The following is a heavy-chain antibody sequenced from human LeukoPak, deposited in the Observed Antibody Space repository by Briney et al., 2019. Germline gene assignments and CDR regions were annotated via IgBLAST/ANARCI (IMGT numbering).Heavy chain of an antibody. J-gene: IGHJ4*02. D-gene: IGHD2-2*01. CDR2: ISGSGGTT. CDR3: AKDRCPCSSASCYFDY. Sequence: GGSLRLSFAASGFTFSSYAMSWVRQAPGKGLEWVSAISGSGGTTYYADSVKGRFTVSRDNSKNTLYLQMNSLRAEDTAVYFCAKDRCPCSSASCYFDYWGQGTLVTVSS. CDR1: GFTFSSYA. V-gene: IGHV3-23*01.